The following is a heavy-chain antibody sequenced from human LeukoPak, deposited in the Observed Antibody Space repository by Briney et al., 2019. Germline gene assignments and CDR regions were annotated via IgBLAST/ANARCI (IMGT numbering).Heavy chain of an antibody. V-gene: IGHV3-48*03. D-gene: IGHD1-26*01. CDR1: GFTFDDYA. CDR3: AKSAEVGATDY. CDR2: ISSSGSTI. J-gene: IGHJ4*02. Sequence: GRSLRLSCAASGFTFDDYAMHWVRQAPGKGLEWVSYISSSGSTIYYADSVKGRFTISRDNAKNSLYLQMNSLRAEDTAVYYCAKSAEVGATDYWGQGTLVTVSS.